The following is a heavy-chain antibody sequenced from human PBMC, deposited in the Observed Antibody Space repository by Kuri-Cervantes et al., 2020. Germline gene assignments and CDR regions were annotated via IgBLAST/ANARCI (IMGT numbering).Heavy chain of an antibody. D-gene: IGHD1-1*01. J-gene: IGHJ6*02. V-gene: IGHV1-2*02. CDR3: ARGGENWNVGYYYYGMDV. Sequence: ASVKVSCKASGYTFTGYYMHWVRQAPGQGLEWMGWINPNSGGTSYAQKFQGRVTMTRDTSISTAYMELSRLRSDDTAVYYCARGGENWNVGYYYYGMDVWGQGTTVTISS. CDR2: INPNSGGT. CDR1: GYTFTGYY.